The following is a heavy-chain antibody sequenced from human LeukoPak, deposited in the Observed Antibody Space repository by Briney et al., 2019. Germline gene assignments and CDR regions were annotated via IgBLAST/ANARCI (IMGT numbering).Heavy chain of an antibody. V-gene: IGHV3-7*01. D-gene: IGHD2-8*01. CDR2: INPEESEK. CDR1: GFTFSTYW. J-gene: IGHJ4*02. Sequence: SGGSLRLSCSTSGFTFSTYWIGWVRQTPGKGLEWVAHINPEESEKNYINSVKGRFTISRDNAKNSLYLQMNSLTDEDTAVYYRVRDKVNGARTGSLFDYWGQGTLVTVSS. CDR3: VRDKVNGARTGSLFDY.